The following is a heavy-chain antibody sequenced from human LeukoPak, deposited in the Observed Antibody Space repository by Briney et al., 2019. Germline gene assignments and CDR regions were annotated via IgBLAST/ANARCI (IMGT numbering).Heavy chain of an antibody. Sequence: ASVKVSCKASGYTFTCYYMHWVRQAPGQGLEWMGRINPNSGGTNYAQKFQGRVTMTRDTSISTAYMELSRLRSDDTAVYYCATIFGVVMSFFDYWGQGTLVTVSS. CDR3: ATIFGVVMSFFDY. D-gene: IGHD3-3*01. CDR1: GYTFTCYY. J-gene: IGHJ4*02. CDR2: INPNSGGT. V-gene: IGHV1-2*06.